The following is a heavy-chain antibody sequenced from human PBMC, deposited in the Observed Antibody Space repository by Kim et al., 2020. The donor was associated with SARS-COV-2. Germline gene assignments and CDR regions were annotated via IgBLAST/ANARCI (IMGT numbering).Heavy chain of an antibody. V-gene: IGHV5-51*01. Sequence: PSFQGQVTISADKSISTAYLQWSSLKASDTAMYYCARRLQLGYPGAGFDPWGQGTLVTVSS. J-gene: IGHJ5*02. D-gene: IGHD1-26*01. CDR3: ARRLQLGYPGAGFDP.